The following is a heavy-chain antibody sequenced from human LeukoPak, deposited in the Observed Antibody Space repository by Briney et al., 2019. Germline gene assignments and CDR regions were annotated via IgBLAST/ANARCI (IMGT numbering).Heavy chain of an antibody. CDR3: AREGYYYGSGSYPYGY. CDR2: MNPDSGNT. CDR1: GYTFTSSD. D-gene: IGHD3-10*01. J-gene: IGHJ4*02. Sequence: ASVKVSCKASGYTFTSSDINWVRQAIGQGLEWMGWMNPDSGNTGYAQKFQGRVTMTRNTSISTAYMELSSLRSEDTAVYYCAREGYYYGSGSYPYGYWGQGTLVTVSS. V-gene: IGHV1-8*01.